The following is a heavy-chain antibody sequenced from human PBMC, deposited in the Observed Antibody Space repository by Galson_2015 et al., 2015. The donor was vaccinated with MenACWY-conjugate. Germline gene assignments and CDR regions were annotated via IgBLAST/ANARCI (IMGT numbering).Heavy chain of an antibody. D-gene: IGHD3-10*01. Sequence: SVKVSCKASGYTFTSYAMHWVRQAPGQRLEWMGWINVGNGNTKYSQKFQGRVTMTRDTSASTAYMELSSVTSEDTAVYYCARNPKVTMLRGAVWFDPWGQGTLVTVSS. V-gene: IGHV1-3*01. CDR1: GYTFTSYA. J-gene: IGHJ5*02. CDR3: ARNPKVTMLRGAVWFDP. CDR2: INVGNGNT.